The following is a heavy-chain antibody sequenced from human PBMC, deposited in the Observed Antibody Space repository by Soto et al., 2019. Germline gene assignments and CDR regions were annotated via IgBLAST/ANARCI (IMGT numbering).Heavy chain of an antibody. D-gene: IGHD1-26*01. J-gene: IGHJ5*02. CDR2: INTKTGGT. V-gene: IGHV1-2*02. CDR1: GYSFTDYY. Sequence: QVHLVQSGAEVKKPGASVKVSCKASGYSFTDYYMHWVRQAPGHGLEWMGWINTKTGGTNYAQRVQGRVTMTGDTSINTAYMELSRLRSDDTAVYYCARVGPTGGFDPWGQGTVVTVSS. CDR3: ARVGPTGGFDP.